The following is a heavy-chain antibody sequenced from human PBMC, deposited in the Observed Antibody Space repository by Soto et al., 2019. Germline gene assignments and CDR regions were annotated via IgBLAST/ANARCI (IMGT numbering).Heavy chain of an antibody. D-gene: IGHD3-3*01. CDR1: GFTFSSYW. CDR2: INSDGSST. Sequence: GGSLRLSCAASGFTFSSYWMHWVRQAPGKGLVWVSRINSDGSSTSYADSVKGRFTISRDNAKNTLYLQMNSLRAEDTAVYYCARVVDFWSGYPDYWGQGTLVTVSS. J-gene: IGHJ4*02. CDR3: ARVVDFWSGYPDY. V-gene: IGHV3-74*01.